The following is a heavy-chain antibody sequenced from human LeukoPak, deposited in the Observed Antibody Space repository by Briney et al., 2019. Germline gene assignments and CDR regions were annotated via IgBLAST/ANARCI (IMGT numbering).Heavy chain of an antibody. J-gene: IGHJ4*02. CDR1: GFTFSSYG. CDR2: IWYDGSNK. Sequence: PGRSLRLSCAASGFTFSSYGMHWVRQAPGKGLGWVAVIWYDGSNKYYADSVKGRFTISRDNSKNTLYLQMNSLRAEDTAVYYCARDHRYYDFWSGYYTTMYYFDYWGQGTLVTVSS. D-gene: IGHD3-3*01. CDR3: ARDHRYYDFWSGYYTTMYYFDY. V-gene: IGHV3-33*01.